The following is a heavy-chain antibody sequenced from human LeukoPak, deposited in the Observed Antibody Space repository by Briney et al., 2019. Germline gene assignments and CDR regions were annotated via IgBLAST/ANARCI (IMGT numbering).Heavy chain of an antibody. Sequence: GGSLRLSCAASGFTFSRYYMHWVRQAPGKGLVWVSRINSDGSSTTYADSVKGRFTISRDNAKNTLYLQMNSLKVEDTAVYYCTRVFVGDEYSSSGYWGQGTLVTVSS. CDR1: GFTFSRYY. V-gene: IGHV3-74*01. CDR2: INSDGSST. D-gene: IGHD6-13*01. J-gene: IGHJ4*02. CDR3: TRVFVGDEYSSSGY.